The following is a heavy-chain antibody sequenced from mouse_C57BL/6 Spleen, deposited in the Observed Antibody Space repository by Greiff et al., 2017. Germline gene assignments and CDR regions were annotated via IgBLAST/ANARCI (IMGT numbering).Heavy chain of an antibody. V-gene: IGHV1-55*01. J-gene: IGHJ2*01. CDR1: GYTFTSYW. CDR2: IYPGSGST. Sequence: QVQLQQPGAELVKPGASVKMSCKASGYTFTSYWITWVKQRPGQGLEWIGDIYPGSGSTNYNEKFKSKATLTVDTSSSTAYMQLSSLTSEDSAVYYCARESAMVTTYYFDYWGQGTTLTVSS. D-gene: IGHD2-2*01. CDR3: ARESAMVTTYYFDY.